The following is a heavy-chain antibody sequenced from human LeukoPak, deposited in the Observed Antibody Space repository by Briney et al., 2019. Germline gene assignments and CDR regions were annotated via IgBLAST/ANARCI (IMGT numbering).Heavy chain of an antibody. CDR1: AFTFSNYW. J-gene: IGHJ4*02. CDR3: ARDKDVGATLLVY. D-gene: IGHD1-26*01. Sequence: GGSLRLSCAASAFTFSNYWMSWVRQAPGKGLEWVANIKQDGSEKYYVDSVKGRFTISRDNAKNSLYLQMNSLRAEDTAVYYCARDKDVGATLLVYWGQGTLVTVSS. V-gene: IGHV3-7*01. CDR2: IKQDGSEK.